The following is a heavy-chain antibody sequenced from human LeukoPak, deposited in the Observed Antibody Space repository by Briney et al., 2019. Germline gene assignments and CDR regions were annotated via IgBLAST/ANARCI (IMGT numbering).Heavy chain of an antibody. J-gene: IGHJ4*02. CDR1: GGSISSYY. V-gene: IGHV4-59*12. CDR2: IYYSGST. Sequence: PSETLSLTCTVSGGSISSYYWSWIRQPPGKGLEWIGYIYYSGSTNYNPSLKSRVTISVDTSKNQFSLKLSSVTAADTAVYYCARWLGDGYRRRSFFDYWGQGTLVTVSS. CDR3: ARWLGDGYRRRSFFDY. D-gene: IGHD5-24*01.